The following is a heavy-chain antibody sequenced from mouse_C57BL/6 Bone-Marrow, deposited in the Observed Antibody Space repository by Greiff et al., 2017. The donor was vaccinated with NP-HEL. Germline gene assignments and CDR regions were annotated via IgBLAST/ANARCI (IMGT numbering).Heavy chain of an antibody. CDR1: GYTFTSYW. V-gene: IGHV1-69*01. Sequence: QVQLQQPGAELVMPGASVKLSCKASGYTFTSYWMHWVKQRPGQGLEWIGEIDPSDSYTNYNQKFKGKSTLTVDKSSSTAYMQLSSLTSEDSAVYYCARSVTGTRGTWFAYWGQGTLVTVSA. CDR3: ARSVTGTRGTWFAY. J-gene: IGHJ3*01. CDR2: IDPSDSYT. D-gene: IGHD4-1*01.